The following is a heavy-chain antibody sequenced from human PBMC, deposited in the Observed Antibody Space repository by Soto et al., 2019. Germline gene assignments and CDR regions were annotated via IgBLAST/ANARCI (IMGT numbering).Heavy chain of an antibody. D-gene: IGHD2-2*01. CDR1: GFTFSSYS. CDR3: ARGAQYPNYYYYYMDV. Sequence: GGSLRLSCAASGFTFSSYSMHWVRQAPGKGLEYVSAISSNGGSTYYANSVKGRFTISRDNSKNTLYLQMGSLRAEDMAVYYCARGAQYPNYYYYYMDVWGKGTTVTVSS. J-gene: IGHJ6*03. CDR2: ISSNGGST. V-gene: IGHV3-64*01.